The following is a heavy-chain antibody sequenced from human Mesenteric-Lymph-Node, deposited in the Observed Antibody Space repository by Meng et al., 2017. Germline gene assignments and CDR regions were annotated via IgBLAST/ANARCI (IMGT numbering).Heavy chain of an antibody. CDR1: GYSFTHHG. CDR3: AKGTPGRRYAEN. D-gene: IGHD3-10*01. J-gene: IGHJ4*02. CDR2: ISGYNGNT. V-gene: IGHV1-18*04. Sequence: VSLVQSGVEVKKPGASVKVSCKASGYSFTHHGITWVRQAPGQGLEWMGWISGYNGNTHYAQKLQGRVTMTTDRPTATAYMELRNLRSDDTGVYYRAKGTPGRRYAENWGQGTLVTVSS.